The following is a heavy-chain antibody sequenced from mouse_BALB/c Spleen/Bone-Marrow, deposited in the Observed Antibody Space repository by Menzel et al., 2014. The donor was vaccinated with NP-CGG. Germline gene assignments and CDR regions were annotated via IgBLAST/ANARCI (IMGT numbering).Heavy chain of an antibody. V-gene: IGHV5-9-3*01. CDR1: GFTFSSYA. CDR2: ISSGGSYT. CDR3: ARHDGYYAMDY. Sequence: EVHLVESGGGLVKPGGSLKLSCAASGFTFSSYATSWVRQTPEKRLEWVATISSGGSYTYYPDSVKGRFTISRDNAKNPLYLQMSSLMSEDTAMYYCARHDGYYAMDYWGQGTSVTVSS. J-gene: IGHJ4*01. D-gene: IGHD2-3*01.